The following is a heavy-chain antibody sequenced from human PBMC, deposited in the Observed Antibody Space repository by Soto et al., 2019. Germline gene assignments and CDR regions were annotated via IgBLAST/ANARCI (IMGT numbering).Heavy chain of an antibody. Sequence: QVQLVQSGAEVKKPGSSVKVSCKASGGTFSSYAISWVRQAPGQGLEWMGGIIPIFGTANYAQKFQGRVAITADESTSTAYMELSSLRSEDTAMYYCARGNGGKTRGSFDYWGQGTLVTVSS. V-gene: IGHV1-69*01. J-gene: IGHJ4*02. CDR2: IIPIFGTA. CDR1: GGTFSSYA. D-gene: IGHD2-15*01. CDR3: ARGNGGKTRGSFDY.